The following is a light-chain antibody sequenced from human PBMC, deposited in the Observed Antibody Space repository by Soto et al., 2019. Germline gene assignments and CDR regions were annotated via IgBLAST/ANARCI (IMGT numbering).Light chain of an antibody. Sequence: QSVLTQPPSASGTPGQRVTISCSGSSSNIGGNSVSWYQQLPGTAPKLLIYDDNKRPSGIPDRFFGSKSGTSATLGITGFKTGDEADYYCGSWDSSLSAYVFGTGTKV. V-gene: IGLV1-51*01. J-gene: IGLJ1*01. CDR2: DDN. CDR1: SSNIGGNS. CDR3: GSWDSSLSAYV.